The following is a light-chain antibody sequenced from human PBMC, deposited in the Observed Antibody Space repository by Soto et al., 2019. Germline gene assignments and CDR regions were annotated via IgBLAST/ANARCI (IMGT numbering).Light chain of an antibody. CDR1: QYISSY. J-gene: IGKJ4*01. CDR2: GAY. CDR3: QQTYSTPLT. Sequence: DIQMTQSPSSLSASVGDRVTITCRTSQYISSYLNWYQQKPGKAPKLLIYGAYSLQSGVPSRFRGSESGTDFTLTISSLQPEDFATYYCQQTYSTPLTFGGGTKVDI. V-gene: IGKV1-39*01.